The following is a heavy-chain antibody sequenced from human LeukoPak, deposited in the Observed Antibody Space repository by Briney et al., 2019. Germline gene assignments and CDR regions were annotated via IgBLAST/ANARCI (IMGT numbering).Heavy chain of an antibody. CDR2: ISAYNGNT. D-gene: IGHD3-3*01. Sequence: GASVKVSCKASGYIFTNYGISWVRQAPGQGLEWMGWISAYNGNTNYAQKLQGRVTMTTDTSTSTAYMELRSLRSDDTAVYYCARVVGPEITIFGVVANYYYYYYMDVWGKGTTVTVSS. J-gene: IGHJ6*03. V-gene: IGHV1-18*01. CDR3: ARVVGPEITIFGVVANYYYYYYMDV. CDR1: GYIFTNYG.